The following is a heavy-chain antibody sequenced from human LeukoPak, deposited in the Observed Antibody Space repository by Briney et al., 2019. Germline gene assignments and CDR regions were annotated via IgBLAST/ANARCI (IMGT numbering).Heavy chain of an antibody. Sequence: GGSLRLSCAASGFTVSTNYMIWVRQAPGKGLEWVSVIYSGGSTYYADSVKGRFTISRDNSKNTLYLQMNSLRVVDTAVYYCAKARWFDPWGQGTLVTVSS. CDR1: GFTVSTNY. CDR2: IYSGGST. J-gene: IGHJ5*02. CDR3: AKARWFDP. V-gene: IGHV3-66*01.